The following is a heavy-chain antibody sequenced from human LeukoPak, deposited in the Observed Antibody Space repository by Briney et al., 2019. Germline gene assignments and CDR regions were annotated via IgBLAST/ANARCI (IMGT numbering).Heavy chain of an antibody. V-gene: IGHV3-66*01. CDR2: IYSGGST. D-gene: IGHD3-10*01. J-gene: IGHJ4*02. CDR3: AGSWFYRDYFEY. CDR1: GFTVSSNY. Sequence: GGSLRLSCAASGFTVSSNYMSWVRQAPGKGLEWVSVIYSGGSTYYADSVKGRFTISRDNSKNTLYLQMNSLRVEDTAVYYCAGSWFYRDYFEYWGQGTLVTVSS.